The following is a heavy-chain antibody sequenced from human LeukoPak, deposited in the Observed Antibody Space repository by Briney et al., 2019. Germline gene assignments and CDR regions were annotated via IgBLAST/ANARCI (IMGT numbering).Heavy chain of an antibody. CDR1: GFTFSSYA. J-gene: IGHJ3*02. CDR3: ARGQGTGDI. Sequence: PGGSLRLSCEASGFTFSSYAMSWVRQAPGKGLAWVSVISSSADSTYYADSVKGRFTISRDNSKNTLYLQMGSLRAEDMAVYYCARGQGTGDIWGQGTMVTVSS. D-gene: IGHD7-27*01. CDR2: ISSSADST. V-gene: IGHV3-23*01.